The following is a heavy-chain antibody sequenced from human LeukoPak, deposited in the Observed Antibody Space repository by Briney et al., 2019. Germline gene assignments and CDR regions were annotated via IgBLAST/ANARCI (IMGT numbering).Heavy chain of an antibody. CDR3: ARGGYYDSSGYYYVGYFQH. V-gene: IGHV4-59*01. D-gene: IGHD3-22*01. CDR1: GGSISSYY. J-gene: IGHJ1*01. CDR2: IYYSGST. Sequence: PSETLSLTCTVSGGSISSYYWSWIRQPPGKGLEWIGYIYYSGSTNYNPSLKSRVTRSVDTSKNQFSLKLSSVAAADTAVYYCARGGYYDSSGYYYVGYFQHWGQGTLVTVSS.